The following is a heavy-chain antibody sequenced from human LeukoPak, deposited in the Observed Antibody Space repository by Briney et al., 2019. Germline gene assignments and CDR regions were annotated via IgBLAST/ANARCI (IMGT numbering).Heavy chain of an antibody. Sequence: GGSLRLSCAASGFTFSTYWMHWVRQAPGKGLVWLSQINSDAGRTRYADSVKGRLTISRDNAKNTVYLQMNSLRAEDTAMYYCARGRNAFFDYWGHGTLVTVSS. CDR2: INSDAGRT. D-gene: IGHD5-24*01. CDR3: ARGRNAFFDY. J-gene: IGHJ4*01. CDR1: GFTFSTYW. V-gene: IGHV3-74*01.